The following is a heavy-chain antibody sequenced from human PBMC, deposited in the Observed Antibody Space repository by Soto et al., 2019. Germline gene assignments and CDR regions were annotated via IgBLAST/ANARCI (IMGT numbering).Heavy chain of an antibody. V-gene: IGHV2-5*02. D-gene: IGHD2-15*01. J-gene: IGHJ6*02. Sequence: QITLNESGPTLVKPTQTLTLTCTFSGFSLSTSGVGVAWIRQPPGKALEWLARIYWVDDKRYRPSMESRLTITKDTSNNQVVLTTTNMHSVDTATYSFAYRPCSGGTCYCCSFSRMDVWGQGTTVTVSS. CDR1: GFSLSTSGVG. CDR2: IYWVDDK. CDR3: AYRPCSGGTCYCCSFSRMDV.